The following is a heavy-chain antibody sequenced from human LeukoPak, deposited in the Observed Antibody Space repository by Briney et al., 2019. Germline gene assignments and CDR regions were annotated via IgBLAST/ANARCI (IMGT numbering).Heavy chain of an antibody. CDR2: ISYDGSNK. J-gene: IGHJ4*02. CDR3: ARDGFIYDSRSFYYFDY. D-gene: IGHD3-22*01. Sequence: SGGSLRLSCAASGFTFSSYAMHWVRQAPGKGLEWVAVISYDGSNKYYADSVKGRFTISRDNSKNTLYLQMNSLRAEDTAVYYCARDGFIYDSRSFYYFDYWGQGTLVTVSS. V-gene: IGHV3-30*04. CDR1: GFTFSSYA.